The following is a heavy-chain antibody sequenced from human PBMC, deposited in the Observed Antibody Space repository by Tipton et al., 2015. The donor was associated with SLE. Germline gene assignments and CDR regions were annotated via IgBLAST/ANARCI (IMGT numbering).Heavy chain of an antibody. CDR2: IYYSGST. CDR3: ARDWGGYCSSTSCLGGFDY. Sequence: TLSLTCTVSGGSISSGGYYWSWIRQPPGKGLEWIGYIYYSGSTNNNPSLKSRVTMSVDTSTNQFSLKLSSVTAADTAVYYCARDWGGYCSSTSCLGGFDYWGQGTLVTVSS. J-gene: IGHJ4*02. V-gene: IGHV4-61*08. CDR1: GGSISSGGYY. D-gene: IGHD2-2*03.